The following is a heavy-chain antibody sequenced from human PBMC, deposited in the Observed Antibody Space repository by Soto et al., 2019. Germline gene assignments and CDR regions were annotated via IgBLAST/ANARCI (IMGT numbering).Heavy chain of an antibody. D-gene: IGHD3-3*01. CDR3: ARDWYYYFWGGSRNWFDP. CDR2: INNDGSST. V-gene: IGHV3-74*01. Sequence: PGGSLRLSCAASGFTFSSYWMHWVRQAPGKGLVWVSRINNDGSSTSYADSVKGRFTISRDNAKNTLYLQMNSLRAEDTAVYYCARDWYYYFWGGSRNWFDPWGQGTLVPVSS. CDR1: GFTFSSYW. J-gene: IGHJ5*02.